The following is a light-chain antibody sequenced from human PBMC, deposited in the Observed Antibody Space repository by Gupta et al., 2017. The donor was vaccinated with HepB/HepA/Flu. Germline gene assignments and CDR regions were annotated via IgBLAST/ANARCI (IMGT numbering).Light chain of an antibody. CDR3: SAWDSSLSAHV. V-gene: IGLV10-54*04. CDR2: KNN. J-gene: IGLJ2*01. CDR1: SNNVGNQG. Sequence: QAGLTQPPSLSKGLRQTATLTCTGNSNNVGNQGAAWLQQHQRHPPKLLSYKNNNRPSGISERFSASTSGNTATLTITGLQPEDAADYYCSAWDSSLSAHVFGGGTKLTVL.